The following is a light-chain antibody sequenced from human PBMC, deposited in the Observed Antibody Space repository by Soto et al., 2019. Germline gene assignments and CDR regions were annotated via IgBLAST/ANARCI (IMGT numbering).Light chain of an antibody. Sequence: DIQMTQSPSTLSASVGDRVTITCRASQSISSWLAWYQQKPGKAPKLLIYKASSLESGVPSRFSDRGSGTEFTLTISSLQPDDFATYYCQQYNSYSPLTFGQGTKVEIK. V-gene: IGKV1-5*03. CDR1: QSISSW. J-gene: IGKJ1*01. CDR2: KAS. CDR3: QQYNSYSPLT.